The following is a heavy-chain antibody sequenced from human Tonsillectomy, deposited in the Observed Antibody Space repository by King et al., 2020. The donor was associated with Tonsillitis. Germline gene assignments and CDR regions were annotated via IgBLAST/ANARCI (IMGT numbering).Heavy chain of an antibody. CDR3: ARESYGFDS. D-gene: IGHD3-16*02. J-gene: IGHJ5*01. V-gene: IGHV3-30*04. Sequence: VQLVESGGGVVQPGRSLRLSCAASVFTFRSYSLHCVRQAPAKGLEGVAVMSSDGISKYYADSVKGRFPISSDNSKNTLVLQMNSLSAEDTALYYCARESYGFDSWGQGTLVTVSS. CDR2: MSSDGISK. CDR1: VFTFRSYS.